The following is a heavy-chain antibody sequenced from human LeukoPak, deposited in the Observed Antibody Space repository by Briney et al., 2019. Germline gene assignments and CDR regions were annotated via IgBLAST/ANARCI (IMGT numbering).Heavy chain of an antibody. Sequence: GSLRLSCAASGFTFDDYGMSWVRQAPGKGLEWIGSIYYSGSTYYNPSLKSRVTISVDTSKNQFSLKLSSVTAADTAVYYCASSIVGATFDYWGQGTLVTVSS. D-gene: IGHD1-26*01. V-gene: IGHV4-38-2*01. J-gene: IGHJ4*02. CDR1: GFTFDDYG. CDR2: IYYSGST. CDR3: ASSIVGATFDY.